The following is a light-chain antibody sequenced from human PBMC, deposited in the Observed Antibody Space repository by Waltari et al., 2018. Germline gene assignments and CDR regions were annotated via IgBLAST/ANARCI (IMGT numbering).Light chain of an antibody. CDR2: QDT. J-gene: IGLJ2*01. Sequence: SYELTQPPSVSVSPGQTASITCSGGKLGDKYVSWYQQKPGQSPVLVIYQDTKRPSAIPVRFSGSNSGNTATLTISGTQAMDEADYYCQAWDRSTVVFGGGTKLTVL. CDR1: KLGDKY. CDR3: QAWDRSTVV. V-gene: IGLV3-1*01.